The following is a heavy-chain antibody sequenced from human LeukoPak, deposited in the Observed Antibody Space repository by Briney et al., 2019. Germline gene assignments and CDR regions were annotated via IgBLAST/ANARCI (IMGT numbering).Heavy chain of an antibody. Sequence: GGSLRLSCAASGFTFSSYAMSWVRQAPGKGLEWVSAISGSGGSTYYADSVKGRFTISRDNSKNTLYLQMNSLRAEDTAVYYCAKDLSAALYYYYYMDVWGKGTTVTVSS. CDR1: GFTFSSYA. D-gene: IGHD6-13*01. J-gene: IGHJ6*03. CDR3: AKDLSAALYYYYYMDV. V-gene: IGHV3-23*01. CDR2: ISGSGGST.